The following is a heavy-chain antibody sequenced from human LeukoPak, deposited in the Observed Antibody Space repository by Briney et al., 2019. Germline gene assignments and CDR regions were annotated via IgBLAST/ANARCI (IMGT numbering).Heavy chain of an antibody. CDR3: ARGNDYVWGSYRYFDY. CDR1: GGSISSGGYY. V-gene: IGHV4-31*03. D-gene: IGHD3-16*02. CDR2: IYYSGST. J-gene: IGHJ4*02. Sequence: PSETLSLTCTVSGGSISSGGYYWSWIRQHPGKGLEWIGYIYYSGSTYYNPPLKSRVTISVDTSKNQFSLKLSSVTAADTAVYYCARGNDYVWGSYRYFDYWGQGTLVTVSS.